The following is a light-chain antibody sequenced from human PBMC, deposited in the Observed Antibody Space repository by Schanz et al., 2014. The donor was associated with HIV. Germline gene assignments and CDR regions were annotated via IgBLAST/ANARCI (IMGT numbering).Light chain of an antibody. CDR3: QQYGSSPRT. V-gene: IGKV3-20*01. CDR2: DVS. J-gene: IGKJ4*01. Sequence: EIVLTQSPATLSLSPGERATFSCRASQSVGTSLAWYQQKRGQPPRLLIFDVSDRASGVSARFSGSGSGTDFTLTISRLEPEDFAVYYCQQYGSSPRTFGGGTKVEIK. CDR1: QSVGTS.